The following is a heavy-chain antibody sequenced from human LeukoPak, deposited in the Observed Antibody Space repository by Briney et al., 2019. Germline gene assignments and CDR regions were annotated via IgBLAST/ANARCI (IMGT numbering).Heavy chain of an antibody. D-gene: IGHD6-19*01. CDR1: GFTFSSYA. Sequence: GGSLRLSCAASGFTFSSYAMHWVRQAPDKGLEWVAVISYDGSNKYYADSVKGRFTISRDNSKNTLYLQMNSLRAEDTAVYYCARDPGYSSGWSYFDYWGQGTLVTVSS. J-gene: IGHJ4*02. CDR3: ARDPGYSSGWSYFDY. V-gene: IGHV3-30-3*01. CDR2: ISYDGSNK.